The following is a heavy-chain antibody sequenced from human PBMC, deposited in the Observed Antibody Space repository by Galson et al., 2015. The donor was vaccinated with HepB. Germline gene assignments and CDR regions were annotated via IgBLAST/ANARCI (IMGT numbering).Heavy chain of an antibody. D-gene: IGHD3-3*01. CDR3: ARVAYDFWSGYYTRDYYGMDV. CDR2: INAGNGNT. CDR1: GYTFTSYA. J-gene: IGHJ6*02. Sequence: SVKVSCKAPGYTFTSYAMHWVRQAPGQRLEWMGWINAGNGNTKYSQKFQGRVTITRDTSASTAYMELSSLRSEDTAVYYCARVAYDFWSGYYTRDYYGMDVWGQGTTVTVSS. V-gene: IGHV1-3*01.